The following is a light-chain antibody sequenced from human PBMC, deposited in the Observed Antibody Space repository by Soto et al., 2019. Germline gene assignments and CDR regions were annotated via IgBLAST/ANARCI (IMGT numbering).Light chain of an antibody. J-gene: IGLJ2*01. CDR2: VNS. CDR1: SSNIGAGYD. V-gene: IGLV1-40*01. Sequence: QSDLTQPPSVSGAPGQRVTISCTGSSSNIGAGYDVHWYQQFPGTAPTLLIYVNSNRPSGVPARFPGSKSSSSASLAIAGIQAEDEADYDCQSDDSSLTGPKVLFGGGTKLTVL. CDR3: QSDDSSLTGPKVL.